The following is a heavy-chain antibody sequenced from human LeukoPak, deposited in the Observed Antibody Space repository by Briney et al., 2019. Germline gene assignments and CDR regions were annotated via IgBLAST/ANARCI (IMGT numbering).Heavy chain of an antibody. V-gene: IGHV3-7*01. CDR3: AKDAGSGNNWFDP. Sequence: GGSLRLSCAASGFTFTRYWMSWVRLAPGKGLEWVAIIKQDGSEKYYVDSVKGRFSISRDNAKNSLYLQMNSLRAEDTAVYFCAKDAGSGNNWFDPWGQGTLVTVSS. CDR1: GFTFTRYW. D-gene: IGHD3-10*01. CDR2: IKQDGSEK. J-gene: IGHJ5*02.